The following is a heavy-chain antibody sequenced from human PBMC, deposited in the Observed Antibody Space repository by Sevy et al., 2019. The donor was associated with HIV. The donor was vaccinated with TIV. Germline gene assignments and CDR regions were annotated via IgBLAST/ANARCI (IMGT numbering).Heavy chain of an antibody. J-gene: IGHJ4*02. D-gene: IGHD2-8*01. Sequence: GGSLRLSCAASGFTFSKYSLSWVRQPPGKGLEWVSTLSFGCGEINYADSVKGRFTISRDNSKSSVYLQMNNLRPEDTAVYYCAREGCTKPHDFWGQGTLVTVSS. V-gene: IGHV3-23*01. CDR2: LSFGCGEI. CDR3: AREGCTKPHDF. CDR1: GFTFSKYS.